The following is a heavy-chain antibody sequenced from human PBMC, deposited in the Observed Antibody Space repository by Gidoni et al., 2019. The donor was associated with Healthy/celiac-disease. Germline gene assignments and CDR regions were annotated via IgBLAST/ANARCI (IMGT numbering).Heavy chain of an antibody. CDR3: ARDGVYYDFWSGYYSGLYYFDY. Sequence: QVQLVESGVGVVQPGRSLRLSCAASGFTFSSYGMHWVRQAPGKGLGWVAVIWYDGSNKYYADSVKGRFTISRDNSKNTLYLQMNSLRAEDTAVYYCARDGVYYDFWSGYYSGLYYFDYWGQGTLVTVSS. CDR1: GFTFSSYG. V-gene: IGHV3-33*01. J-gene: IGHJ4*02. D-gene: IGHD3-3*01. CDR2: IWYDGSNK.